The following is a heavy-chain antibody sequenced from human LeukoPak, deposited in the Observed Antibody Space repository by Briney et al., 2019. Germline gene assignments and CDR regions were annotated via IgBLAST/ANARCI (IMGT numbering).Heavy chain of an antibody. J-gene: IGHJ3*02. CDR2: ISSNGGST. D-gene: IGHD3-10*01. Sequence: GGFLRLSCAASGFSFSSYAMHWVRQAPGKGLEYVSAISSNGGSTYYANSVKGRFTISRDNSKNTLYLQMGSLRAEDMAVYYCVWADYPRGVDIWGQGTMVTVSS. CDR1: GFSFSSYA. CDR3: VWADYPRGVDI. V-gene: IGHV3-64*01.